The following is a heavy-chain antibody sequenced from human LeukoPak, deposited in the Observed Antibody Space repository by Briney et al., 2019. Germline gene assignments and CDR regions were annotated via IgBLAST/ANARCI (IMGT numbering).Heavy chain of an antibody. D-gene: IGHD2-15*01. CDR1: GLTSTIFE. CDR3: VRGGGPSYKYNAFDI. CDR2: ISNSGSTT. J-gene: IGHJ3*02. Sequence: GGSLRLSCIASGLTSTIFEMNWVRQAPGKGLEWVSYISNSGSTTDYADAVKGRFTISRDNAKNSLYLQMSSLRVEDTAVDYCVRGGGPSYKYNAFDIWGQGTMVTVS. V-gene: IGHV3-48*03.